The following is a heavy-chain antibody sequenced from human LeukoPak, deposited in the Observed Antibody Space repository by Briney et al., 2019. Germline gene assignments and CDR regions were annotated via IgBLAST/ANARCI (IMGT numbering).Heavy chain of an antibody. Sequence: GGSLRLSCAASGFTVSSNYMSWVRQAPGKGLEWGSVIYSGGSTYYADSVKGRFTISRDNSKNTLYLQMNSLRAEDTAVYYCARDRGYLRAFDIWGQGTMVTVSS. J-gene: IGHJ3*02. V-gene: IGHV3-53*01. CDR2: IYSGGST. D-gene: IGHD3-10*01. CDR1: GFTVSSNY. CDR3: ARDRGYLRAFDI.